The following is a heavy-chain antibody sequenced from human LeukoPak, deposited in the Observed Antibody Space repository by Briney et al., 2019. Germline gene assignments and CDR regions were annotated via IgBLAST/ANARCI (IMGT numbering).Heavy chain of an antibody. J-gene: IGHJ4*02. D-gene: IGHD1/OR15-1a*01. Sequence: QPGGSLRLSCAASGFIFSDYGMHWVRQAPGKGLEWVAFIRYDGSDRYYLDSVKGRFTISRDSSKNTGYLQMNSLRAEDTAVYYCAKEGTASKPSDLDYWGQGTLVTVSS. CDR1: GFIFSDYG. CDR3: AKEGTASKPSDLDY. CDR2: IRYDGSDR. V-gene: IGHV3-30*02.